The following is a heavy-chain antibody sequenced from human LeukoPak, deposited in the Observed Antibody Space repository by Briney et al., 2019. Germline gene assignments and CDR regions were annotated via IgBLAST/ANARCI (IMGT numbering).Heavy chain of an antibody. CDR1: GGSISSYY. V-gene: IGHV4-4*07. CDR2: IYTSGST. Sequence: SETLSLTCTVSGGSISSYYWSWIRQPAGRGLEWIGRIYTSGSTNSNPSLKSRVTVSVDTSNNQFSLRLSSVTAADTAVYYCAGEVGGSDAFDIWGQGTVVTVSS. J-gene: IGHJ3*02. D-gene: IGHD1-26*01. CDR3: AGEVGGSDAFDI.